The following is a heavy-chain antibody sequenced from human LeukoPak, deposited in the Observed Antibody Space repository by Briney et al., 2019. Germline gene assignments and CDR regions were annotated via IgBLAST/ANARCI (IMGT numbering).Heavy chain of an antibody. CDR2: INHSGST. CDR1: GGSFSGYY. Sequence: PSETLSLTCAVYGGSFSGYYWSWIRQPPGKGLEWIGEINHSGSTNYNPSLKSRVTISVDTSKNQFSLKLSSVTAADTAVYYCARVRYFDWSCYYYGMDVWGQGTTVTVSS. J-gene: IGHJ6*02. CDR3: ARVRYFDWSCYYYGMDV. V-gene: IGHV4-34*01. D-gene: IGHD3-9*01.